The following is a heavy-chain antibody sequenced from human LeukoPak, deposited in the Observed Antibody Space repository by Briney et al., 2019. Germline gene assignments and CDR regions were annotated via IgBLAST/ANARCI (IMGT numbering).Heavy chain of an antibody. V-gene: IGHV1-69*05. CDR3: ARGGVGASSPWFDP. CDR2: IIPIFGTA. CDR1: GGTFSSYA. Sequence: GASVKVSCKASGGTFSSYAISWVRQAPGQGLEWMGGIIPIFGTANYAQKFQGRVTITTDESTSTAYMELSSLRSEDTAVYYCARGGVGASSPWFDPWGQGTLVTVSS. J-gene: IGHJ5*02. D-gene: IGHD1-26*01.